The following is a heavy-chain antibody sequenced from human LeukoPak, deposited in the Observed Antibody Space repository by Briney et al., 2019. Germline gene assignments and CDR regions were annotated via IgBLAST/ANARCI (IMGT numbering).Heavy chain of an antibody. Sequence: TASETLSLTCTVSGASISSGGYHWSWIRQHPGKGLEWIGYIYYTGSTYYSPSLKSRVTLSVDTSKNQFSLRLTSVTAADTAVYYCARDQAGIAARPVYWGQGTLVTVSS. D-gene: IGHD6-6*01. V-gene: IGHV4-31*03. CDR2: IYYTGST. CDR1: GASISSGGYH. CDR3: ARDQAGIAARPVY. J-gene: IGHJ4*02.